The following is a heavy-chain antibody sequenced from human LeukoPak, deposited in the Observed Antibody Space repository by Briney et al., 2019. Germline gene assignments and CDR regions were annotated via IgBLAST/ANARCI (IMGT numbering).Heavy chain of an antibody. D-gene: IGHD2-21*02. CDR3: ARGGKLEPTALAS. J-gene: IGHJ5*02. CDR1: GFTFSIYS. CDR2: IISSGSYI. Sequence: GGSLRLSCAASGFTFSIYSMDWVRQAPGKGLEWVSSIISSGSYIYYADSVKGRSTISRDNANRMLSLHINSLRVEDSAIYYCARGGKLEPTALASWGQGSLVVVSS. V-gene: IGHV3-21*01.